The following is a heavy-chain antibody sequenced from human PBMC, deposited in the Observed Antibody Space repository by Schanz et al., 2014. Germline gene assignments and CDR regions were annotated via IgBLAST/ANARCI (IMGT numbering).Heavy chain of an antibody. CDR1: GFTFRNYG. Sequence: EVQLLESGGGLVQPGGSLRLSCAASGFTFRNYGMSWVRQVPGKGLEWVSGINWNGGDTSYADSVKGRFIISRDNAKNSLYLEMNSLRAGDTAFYHCARGSSASLSRVWFDLWGQGTLVTVSS. CDR2: INWNGGDT. J-gene: IGHJ5*02. CDR3: ARGSSASLSRVWFDL. V-gene: IGHV3-20*01. D-gene: IGHD6-6*01.